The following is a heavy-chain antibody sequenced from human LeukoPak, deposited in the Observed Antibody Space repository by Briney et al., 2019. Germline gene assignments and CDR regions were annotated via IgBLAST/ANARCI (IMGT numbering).Heavy chain of an antibody. CDR1: GYSFTTYW. V-gene: IGHV5-51*01. CDR2: VYPGDSNT. D-gene: IGHD6-6*01. Sequence: GESLKISCQGSGYSFTTYWIAWVRQMPGKGLEWMGVVYPGDSNTRYSPSFQGQVTISADKSISTAFLQWSSLKASDTAMYYCATSYSRSSVYFYYGLDFWGRGTTVTVSS. CDR3: ATSYSRSSVYFYYGLDF. J-gene: IGHJ6*02.